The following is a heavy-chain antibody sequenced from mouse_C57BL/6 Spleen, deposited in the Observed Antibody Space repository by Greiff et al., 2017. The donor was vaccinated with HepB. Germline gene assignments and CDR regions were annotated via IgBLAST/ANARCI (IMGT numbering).Heavy chain of an antibody. J-gene: IGHJ4*01. CDR3: ARDPITTVVATDYAMDY. V-gene: IGHV5-4*01. CDR1: GFTFSSYA. D-gene: IGHD1-1*01. CDR2: ISDGGSYT. Sequence: EVKLVESGGGLVKPGGSLKLSCAASGFTFSSYAMSWVRQTPEKRLEWVATISDGGSYTYYPDNVKGRFTIYRDNAKNNLYLQMSHLKSEDTAMYYCARDPITTVVATDYAMDYWGQGTSVTVSS.